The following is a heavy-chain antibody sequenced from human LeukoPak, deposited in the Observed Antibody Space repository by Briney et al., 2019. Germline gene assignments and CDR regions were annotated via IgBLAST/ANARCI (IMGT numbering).Heavy chain of an antibody. V-gene: IGHV4-39*07. CDR2: INHSGST. CDR3: AGLRAGNYYYGMDV. Sequence: SETLSLTCTISGGSINNSSSNYYWGWIRQPPGKGLEWIGEINHSGSTDYNPSLKSRVTISVDTSKNQFSLKLSSVTAADTAVYYCAGLRAGNYYYGMDVWGQGTTVTVSS. J-gene: IGHJ6*02. D-gene: IGHD6-13*01. CDR1: GGSINNSSSNYY.